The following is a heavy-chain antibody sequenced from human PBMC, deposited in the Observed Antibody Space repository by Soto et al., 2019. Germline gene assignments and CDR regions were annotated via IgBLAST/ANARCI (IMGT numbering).Heavy chain of an antibody. CDR3: ARDRGRASAGQYYYYGMDV. V-gene: IGHV1-46*01. Sequence: ASVKVSCKTSGYTFTSYYIHWVRQAPGQGLEWMGMISPGGGSADYAQNFQGRVTVTRDASTNTAYMELSSLRFDDTAVYFCARDRGRASAGQYYYYGMDVWGQGTTVTVSS. D-gene: IGHD3-16*01. J-gene: IGHJ6*02. CDR2: ISPGGGSA. CDR1: GYTFTSYY.